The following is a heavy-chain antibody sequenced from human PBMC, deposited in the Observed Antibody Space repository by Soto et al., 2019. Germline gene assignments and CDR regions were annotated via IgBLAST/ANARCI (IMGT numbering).Heavy chain of an antibody. CDR2: IYYSGST. D-gene: IGHD3-22*01. V-gene: IGHV4-31*02. CDR3: ARDYYDSSLGGVGAFDI. J-gene: IGHJ3*02. Sequence: SETLSLTCTVSGGSISSGGYYWSWIRQHPGKGLEWIGYIYYSGSTYYNPSLKSRVTISVDTSKNQFSLKLSSVTAADTAVYYCARDYYDSSLGGVGAFDIWRQGTMVTVSS. CDR1: GGSISSGGYY.